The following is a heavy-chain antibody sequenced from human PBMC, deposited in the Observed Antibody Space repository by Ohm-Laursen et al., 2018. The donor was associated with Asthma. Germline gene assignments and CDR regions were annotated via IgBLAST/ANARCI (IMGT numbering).Heavy chain of an antibody. CDR3: AKDAYYYDSSGYVDY. V-gene: IGHV3-30*04. CDR2: ISFDGSKK. CDR1: GFTFSSYA. Sequence: SLRLSCAASGFTFSSYAMHWVRQAPGKGLEWVAIISFDGSKKYYAESVKGRFTISRDNSKNTLYLQMNSLRAEDTAVYYCAKDAYYYDSSGYVDYWGQGTLVTVSS. D-gene: IGHD3-22*01. J-gene: IGHJ4*02.